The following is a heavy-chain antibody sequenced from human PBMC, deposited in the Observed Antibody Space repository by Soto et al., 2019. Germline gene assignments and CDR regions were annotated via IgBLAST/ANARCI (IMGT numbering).Heavy chain of an antibody. J-gene: IGHJ4*02. CDR1: GFTFSSYA. CDR2: ISGSGGST. CDR3: AKDNDRGVINYFDY. V-gene: IGHV3-23*01. Sequence: GGSVRLSCAASGFTFSSYAMSWVRQAPGKGLEWVSAISGSGGSTYYADSVKGRFTISRDNSKNTLYLQMNSLRAEDTAVYYCAKDNDRGVINYFDYWGQGTLVTVSS. D-gene: IGHD3-10*02.